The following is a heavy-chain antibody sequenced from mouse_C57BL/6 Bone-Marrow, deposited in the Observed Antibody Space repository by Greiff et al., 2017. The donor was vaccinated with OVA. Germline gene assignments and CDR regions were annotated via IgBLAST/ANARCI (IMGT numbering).Heavy chain of an antibody. Sequence: VQLQQSGPGLAKPSQTLSLTCSVTGYSITSDYWNWIRKFPGNKLEYMGYISYSGSTYYNPSLKSRISITRDTSKNQYYLQLNSVTTEDTATYYCARTPTTVVPNWYFDVWGTGTTVTVSS. CDR3: ARTPTTVVPNWYFDV. D-gene: IGHD1-1*01. CDR1: GYSITSDY. CDR2: ISYSGST. V-gene: IGHV3-8*01. J-gene: IGHJ1*03.